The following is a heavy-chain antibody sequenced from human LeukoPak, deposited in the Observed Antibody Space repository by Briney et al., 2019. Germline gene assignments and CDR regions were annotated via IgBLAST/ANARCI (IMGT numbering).Heavy chain of an antibody. J-gene: IGHJ4*02. CDR1: GYTFTSYA. Sequence: ASVKVSCKASGYTFTSYAMHWVRQAPGQRLEWMGWINAGNGNTKYSQKFQGRVTITRDTSASTAYMELSSLRSEDTAVYYCARPSGSYWSVGQDYFDYWGQGTLVTVSS. D-gene: IGHD1-26*01. CDR2: INAGNGNT. CDR3: ARPSGSYWSVGQDYFDY. V-gene: IGHV1-3*01.